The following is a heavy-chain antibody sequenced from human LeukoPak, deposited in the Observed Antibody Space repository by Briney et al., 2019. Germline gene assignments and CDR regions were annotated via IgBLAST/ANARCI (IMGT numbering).Heavy chain of an antibody. CDR1: GYSFTSYW. CDR2: IYPGDSDT. CDR3: ARQGARYCSSTSCFGDP. J-gene: IGHJ5*02. Sequence: GEFLKISCKGSGYSFTSYWIGWVRQMPGKGLEWMGIIYPGDSDTRYSPSFQGQVTISADKSISTAYLQWSSLKASDTAMYYCARQGARYCSSTSCFGDPWGQGTLVTVSS. V-gene: IGHV5-51*01. D-gene: IGHD2-2*01.